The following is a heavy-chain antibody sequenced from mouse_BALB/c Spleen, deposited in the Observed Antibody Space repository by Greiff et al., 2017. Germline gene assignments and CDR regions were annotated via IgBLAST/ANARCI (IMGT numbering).Heavy chain of an antibody. Sequence: VQLQQSGAELVKPGASVKLSCKASGYTFTSYYMYWVKQRPGQGLEWIGEINPSNGGTNFNEKFKSKATLTVDKSSSTEYMQLSSLTSEDSAVYYCTRGDYGNYDYFDYWGQGTTLTVSS. D-gene: IGHD2-1*01. CDR1: GYTFTSYY. CDR3: TRGDYGNYDYFDY. V-gene: IGHV1S16*01. J-gene: IGHJ2*01. CDR2: INPSNGGT.